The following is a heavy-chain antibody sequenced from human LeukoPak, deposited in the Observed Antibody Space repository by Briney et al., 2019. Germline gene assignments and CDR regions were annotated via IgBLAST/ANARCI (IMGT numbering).Heavy chain of an antibody. V-gene: IGHV3-64D*06. Sequence: PGGSLRLSCSASGFTFSSYAMHWVRQAPGKGLEYVPAISSNGGSTYYADSVKGRFTISRDNSKNTLYLQMSSLRAEDTAVYYCARVWGQGSSGYYPFWGQGTLVTVSS. D-gene: IGHD3-22*01. CDR3: ARVWGQGSSGYYPF. J-gene: IGHJ4*02. CDR1: GFTFSSYA. CDR2: ISSNGGST.